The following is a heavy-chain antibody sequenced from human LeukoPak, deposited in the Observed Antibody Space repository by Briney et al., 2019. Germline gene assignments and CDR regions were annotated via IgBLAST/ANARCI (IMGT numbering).Heavy chain of an antibody. J-gene: IGHJ6*02. V-gene: IGHV1-69*04. D-gene: IGHD5-18*01. CDR2: IIPIRGIA. Sequence: SVKVSCKASGGTCSSYAISWVRQAPGQGLEWMGRIIPIRGIANYAQKFQGRVTITADKYTSTAYMELSSLRSEDTAVYYCARIQRISQRGYYYYYYGMDVWGQGTTVTVSS. CDR1: GGTCSSYA. CDR3: ARIQRISQRGYYYYYYGMDV.